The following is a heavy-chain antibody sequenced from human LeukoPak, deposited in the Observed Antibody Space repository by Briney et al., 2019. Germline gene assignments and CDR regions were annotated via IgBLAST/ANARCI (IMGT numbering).Heavy chain of an antibody. CDR2: IYHSGRT. Sequence: SETLSLTCTVSGYSISSGYYWGWIRQPPGKGLEWIGSIYHSGRTFYNPSLKSRVTISVDTSKNQFSLKLSSVTAADTAVYYCARYSSSWYYFDYWGQGTLVTVSS. J-gene: IGHJ4*02. V-gene: IGHV4-38-2*02. CDR3: ARYSSSWYYFDY. D-gene: IGHD6-13*01. CDR1: GYSISSGYY.